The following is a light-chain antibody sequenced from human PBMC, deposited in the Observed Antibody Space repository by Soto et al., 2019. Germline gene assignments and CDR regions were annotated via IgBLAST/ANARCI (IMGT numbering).Light chain of an antibody. V-gene: IGKV1-5*01. CDR1: QSISSW. J-gene: IGKJ2*01. CDR3: QQYNSYPRT. CDR2: DAS. Sequence: DIQMTQSPSTLSASVGDRVTITCRASQSISSWLAWYQQKPGKAPNLLIYDASSLESGVPSRFSGRGSGTEFTLTISSRQPDDFAAYHCQQYNSYPRTFGQGTKLEIK.